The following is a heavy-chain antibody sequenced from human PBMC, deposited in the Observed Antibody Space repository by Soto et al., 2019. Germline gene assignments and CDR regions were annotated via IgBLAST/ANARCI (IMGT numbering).Heavy chain of an antibody. J-gene: IGHJ4*02. CDR1: GYTFTKYG. V-gene: IGHV1-18*01. CDR3: ARGTSGYDYGLFDF. CDR2: ISADNDNT. Sequence: VQLVQSGGEVRKPGASVTVSCRASGYTFTKYGISWVRQAPGQGLEWMGWISADNDNTNYAQNLQGRVTMTTDTIPRNGYLQVRGPRSDDKALYFCARGTSGYDYGLFDFWGQGTLVTVSS. D-gene: IGHD5-12*01.